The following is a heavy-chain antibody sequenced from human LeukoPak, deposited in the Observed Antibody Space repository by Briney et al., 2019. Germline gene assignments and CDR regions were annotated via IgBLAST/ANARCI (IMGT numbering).Heavy chain of an antibody. V-gene: IGHV3-48*03. CDR3: ARDRPSGKINMIRGVALDY. CDR1: GFSFSTYE. J-gene: IGHJ4*02. Sequence: PGGSLRLSCAASGFSFSTYEMNWVRQAPGKGLEWVSYISSGGSAIYYADSVKGRFTISRDNAKNSLYLQMNSLRAEDTAVYYCARDRPSGKINMIRGVALDYWGQGALVTVSS. D-gene: IGHD3-10*01. CDR2: ISSGGSAI.